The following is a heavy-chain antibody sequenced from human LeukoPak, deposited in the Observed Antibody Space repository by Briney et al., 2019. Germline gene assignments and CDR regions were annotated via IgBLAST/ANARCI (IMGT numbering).Heavy chain of an antibody. CDR2: INPTSGST. Sequence: GASVKVSCKASGYTFTNYYIHWVRQAPGQGLEWMGIINPTSGSTAYTQKFQGRVTMTRDTSTSTVYMELSSLRSDDTAVYYCARLGYYYDSLGHYDYWGQGTLVIASS. V-gene: IGHV1-46*01. D-gene: IGHD3-22*01. CDR1: GYTFTNYY. CDR3: ARLGYYYDSLGHYDY. J-gene: IGHJ4*02.